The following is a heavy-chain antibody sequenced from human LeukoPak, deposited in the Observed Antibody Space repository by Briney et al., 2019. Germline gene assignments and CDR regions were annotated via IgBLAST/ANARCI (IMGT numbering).Heavy chain of an antibody. V-gene: IGHV3-30*02. J-gene: IGHJ4*02. CDR1: GFTFSSYG. Sequence: GGSLRLSCAASGFTFSSYGMHWVRQAPGKGLEGVAFIRYDGSNKYYADSVKGRFTISRDNSKNTLYLQMNSLRAEDTAVYYCAKFSPTSPDYGGYFDYWGQGTLVTVSS. CDR2: IRYDGSNK. CDR3: AKFSPTSPDYGGYFDY. D-gene: IGHD4-23*01.